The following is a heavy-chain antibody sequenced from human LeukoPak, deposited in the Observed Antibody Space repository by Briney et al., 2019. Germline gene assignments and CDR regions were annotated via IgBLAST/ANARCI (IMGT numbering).Heavy chain of an antibody. J-gene: IGHJ6*03. Sequence: VASVKVSCKASGYTFTGYYMHWVRQAPGQGLEWMGWINPNSGGTNYAQKFQGRVTMTRDTSISTAYMELSRLRSDDTAVYYCARGAAANYYYYYYMDVWGKGTTVTVSS. D-gene: IGHD6-13*01. CDR2: INPNSGGT. CDR3: ARGAAANYYYYYYMDV. CDR1: GYTFTGYY. V-gene: IGHV1-2*02.